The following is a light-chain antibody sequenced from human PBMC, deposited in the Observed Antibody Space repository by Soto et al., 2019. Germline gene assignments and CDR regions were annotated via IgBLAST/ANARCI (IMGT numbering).Light chain of an antibody. Sequence: QSALTQPPSVSGAPGQRVTISCTGSSSNIVAGYDVNWYQQLPGTAPKLLMYGNSNRPSGVPDRFSGSKSGTSASLAITGLQAEDEADYYCQSYDSSLSGYVFGTGTKVTVL. CDR1: SSNIVAGYD. V-gene: IGLV1-40*01. J-gene: IGLJ1*01. CDR2: GNS. CDR3: QSYDSSLSGYV.